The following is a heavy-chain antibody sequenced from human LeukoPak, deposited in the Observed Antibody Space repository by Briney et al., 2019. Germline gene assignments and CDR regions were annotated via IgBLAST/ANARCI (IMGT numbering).Heavy chain of an antibody. J-gene: IGHJ3*02. D-gene: IGHD3-9*01. Sequence: GESLKISCEASGYSFTTYWIGWVRQMPGKGLEWMGIIFPGDSDTKYSPSFQGQVTISADKSITTAYLQWSSLKASDTAMYYCAKLGGYDILTGDAFDIWGQGIMVTVSS. V-gene: IGHV5-51*01. CDR1: GYSFTTYW. CDR3: AKLGGYDILTGDAFDI. CDR2: IFPGDSDT.